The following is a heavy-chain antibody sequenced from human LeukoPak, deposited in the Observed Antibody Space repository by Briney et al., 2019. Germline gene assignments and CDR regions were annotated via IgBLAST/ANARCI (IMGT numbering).Heavy chain of an antibody. CDR2: ISYDGSNK. Sequence: PGGSLRLSCAASGITLSSYDMHWVRQAPGKALEWVAVISYDGSNKDYADSEKGRFTISRDNSKNTLYLQMNSLTAEDTAVYYCAKDLRYNYAYWGQGTLVTVSS. D-gene: IGHD3-16*01. V-gene: IGHV3-30-3*01. CDR3: AKDLRYNYAY. CDR1: GITLSSYD. J-gene: IGHJ4*02.